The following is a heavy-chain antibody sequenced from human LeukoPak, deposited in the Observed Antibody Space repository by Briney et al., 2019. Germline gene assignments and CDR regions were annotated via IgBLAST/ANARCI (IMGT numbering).Heavy chain of an antibody. J-gene: IGHJ4*02. CDR1: GFTFSNYA. Sequence: GGSLRLSCAASGFTFSNYAMSWVRQAPGKGLEWVSIIGYRGGSIYYAHSVQGRFTISRDNSKNTLSLQMDGLRPEDTAVYYCANHLACGSTSCPPFDDWGQGTLVTVSS. CDR3: ANHLACGSTSCPPFDD. V-gene: IGHV3-23*01. CDR2: IGYRGGSI. D-gene: IGHD2-2*01.